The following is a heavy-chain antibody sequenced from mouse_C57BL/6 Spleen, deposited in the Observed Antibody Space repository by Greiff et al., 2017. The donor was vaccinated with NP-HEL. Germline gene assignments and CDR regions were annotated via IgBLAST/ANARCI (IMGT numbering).Heavy chain of an antibody. D-gene: IGHD2-12*01. CDR2: IDPETGGT. CDR3: TRFTIVFDY. J-gene: IGHJ2*01. Sequence: SGAELVRPGASVTLSCKASGYTFTDYEMHWVKQTPVHGLEWIGAIDPETGGTAYNQKFKGKAILTADKSSSTAYMELRSLTSEDSAVYYCTRFTIVFDYWGQGTTLTVSS. CDR1: GYTFTDYE. V-gene: IGHV1-15*01.